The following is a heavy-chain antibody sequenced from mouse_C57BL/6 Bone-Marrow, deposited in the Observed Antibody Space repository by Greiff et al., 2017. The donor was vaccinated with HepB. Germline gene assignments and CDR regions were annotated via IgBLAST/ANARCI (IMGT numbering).Heavy chain of an antibody. V-gene: IGHV5-2*01. Sequence: EVKLVESGGGLVQPGESLKLSCESNEYEFPSHDMSWVRKTPEKRLELVAAINSDGGSTYYPDTMERRFIISRDNTKKTLYLQMSSLRSEDTALYYGARLGGDYYAMDYWGQGTSVTVSS. CDR2: INSDGGST. CDR1: EYEFPSHD. CDR3: ARLGGDYYAMDY. J-gene: IGHJ4*01.